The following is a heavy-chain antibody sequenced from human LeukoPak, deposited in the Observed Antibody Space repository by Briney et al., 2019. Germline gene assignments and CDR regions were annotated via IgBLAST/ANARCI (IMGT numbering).Heavy chain of an antibody. CDR1: GFTFSSYA. D-gene: IGHD6-13*01. Sequence: GGSLRLSCAASGFTFSSYAIRWVRQAPGKGPGWVAAISDSGGSTYYADSVKGRFTISRDNSKNTLYLQMNSLRAEDTAVYYRANRNTAAAFDYWGQGTLVTVSS. CDR2: ISDSGGST. CDR3: ANRNTAAAFDY. J-gene: IGHJ4*02. V-gene: IGHV3-23*01.